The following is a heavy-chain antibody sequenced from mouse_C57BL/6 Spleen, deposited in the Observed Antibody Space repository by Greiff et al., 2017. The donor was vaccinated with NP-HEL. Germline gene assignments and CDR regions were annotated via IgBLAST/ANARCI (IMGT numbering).Heavy chain of an antibody. Sequence: VKLVESGPGLVQPSQSLSITCTVSGFSLTSYGVHWVRQSPGKGLEWLGVIWSGGSTDNNAAFISRLSISKDNSKTQVFFKMNRLQANETARYYCAGTEDGRSWYFDVWGTGTTVTVSS. CDR1: GFSLTSYG. D-gene: IGHD1-1*01. V-gene: IGHV2-2*02. CDR2: IWSGGST. CDR3: AGTEDGRSWYFDV. J-gene: IGHJ1*03.